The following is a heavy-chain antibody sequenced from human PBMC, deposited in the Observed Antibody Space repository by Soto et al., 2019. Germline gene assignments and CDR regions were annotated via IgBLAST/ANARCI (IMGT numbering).Heavy chain of an antibody. J-gene: IGHJ6*03. D-gene: IGHD3-10*01. V-gene: IGHV3-21*01. Sequence: GGSLRLSCAASGFTFSSYSMNWVRQAPGKGLEWVSSISSSSYIYYADSVKGRFTISRDNAKNSLYLQMNSLRAEDTAVYYCARPLNYYGSGSYGYYYMDVWGKGTTVTVSS. CDR3: ARPLNYYGSGSYGYYYMDV. CDR1: GFTFSSYS. CDR2: ISSSSYI.